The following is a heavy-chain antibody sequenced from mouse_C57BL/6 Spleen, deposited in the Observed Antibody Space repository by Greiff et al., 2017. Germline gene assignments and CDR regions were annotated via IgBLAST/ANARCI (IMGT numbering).Heavy chain of an antibody. CDR2: IDPSDSYT. CDR3: ARGGLYDYDANFDY. CDR1: GYTFTSYW. J-gene: IGHJ2*01. V-gene: IGHV1-69*01. D-gene: IGHD2-4*01. Sequence: QVQLQQPGAELVMPGASVKLSCKASGYTFTSYWMHWVKQRPGQGLEWIGEIDPSDSYTNYNQKFKGKSTLTVDKSSSTAYMQLSSLTSEDSAVYYCARGGLYDYDANFDYWGQGTTLTVSS.